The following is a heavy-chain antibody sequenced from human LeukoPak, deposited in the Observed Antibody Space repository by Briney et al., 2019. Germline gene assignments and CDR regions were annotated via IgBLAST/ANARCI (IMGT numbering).Heavy chain of an antibody. J-gene: IGHJ4*02. CDR1: GYTFTSYD. V-gene: IGHV1-8*03. Sequence: ASVKVSCKASGYTFTSYDINWVRQATGQGLEWMGWMNPNSGNTGYAQKSQGRVTITRNTSISTAYMELSSLRSEDTAVYYCARDTYYDFWSGYYEGSFDYWGQGTLVTVSS. CDR3: ARDTYYDFWSGYYEGSFDY. CDR2: MNPNSGNT. D-gene: IGHD3-3*01.